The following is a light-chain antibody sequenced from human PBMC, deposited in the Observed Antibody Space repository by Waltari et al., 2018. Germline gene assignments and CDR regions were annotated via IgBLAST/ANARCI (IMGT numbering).Light chain of an antibody. CDR2: DVS. V-gene: IGLV2-14*03. CDR3: VSYTTISTWV. J-gene: IGLJ3*02. Sequence: YQHHPGKAPKVIMYDVSKRPSGVSNRISGSKSGNTASLIISGLQADDEADYYCVSYTTISTWVFGGGTKLTVL.